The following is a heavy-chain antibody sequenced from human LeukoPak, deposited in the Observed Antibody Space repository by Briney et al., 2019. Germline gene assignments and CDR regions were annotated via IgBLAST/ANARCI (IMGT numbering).Heavy chain of an antibody. CDR1: GDSINSLDL. CDR3: AGLVGRYSSGLYYYYFDY. D-gene: IGHD3-22*01. V-gene: IGHV4-4*02. CDR2: MYLSGTT. J-gene: IGHJ4*02. Sequence: SETLSLTCTVSGDSINSLDLWSWVRQPPGKGLEWIGEMYLSGTTHSNPSVKSRVTISMDKSKNQLFLNLSSVTAADTAVYYCAGLVGRYSSGLYYYYFDYWGQGTLVTVSS.